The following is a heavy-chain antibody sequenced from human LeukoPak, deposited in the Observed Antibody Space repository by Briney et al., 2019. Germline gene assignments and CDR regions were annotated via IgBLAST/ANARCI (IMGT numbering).Heavy chain of an antibody. CDR1: GFTFSSYA. CDR3: AKHYGSGTYYNYFTY. V-gene: IGHV3-23*01. Sequence: GGSLRLSCAASGFTFSSYAMSPVRQAPGRGLEWVSAISDSGGRTYYADFVKGRFTISRDNSENTLFLQMSSLRAEDTATYYCAKHYGSGTYYNYFTYCGQGTLVSVSS. CDR2: ISDSGGRT. J-gene: IGHJ4*02. D-gene: IGHD3-10*01.